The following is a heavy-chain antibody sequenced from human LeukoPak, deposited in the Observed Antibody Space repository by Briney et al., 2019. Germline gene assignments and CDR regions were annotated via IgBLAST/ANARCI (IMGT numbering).Heavy chain of an antibody. V-gene: IGHV3-43*02. CDR2: ISGDGGST. Sequence: PGGSLRLSCAASGFTFDDYAMHWVRQAPGKGLEWVSLISGDGGSTYYADSVKGRSTISRDNSKNSLYLQMNSLRTEDTALYYCAKDLKATTVTAYYYYGMDVWGQGTTVTVSS. CDR1: GFTFDDYA. D-gene: IGHD4-11*01. J-gene: IGHJ6*02. CDR3: AKDLKATTVTAYYYYGMDV.